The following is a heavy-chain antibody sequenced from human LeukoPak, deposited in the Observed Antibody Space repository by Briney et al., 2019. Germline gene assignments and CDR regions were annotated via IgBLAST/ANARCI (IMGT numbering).Heavy chain of an antibody. V-gene: IGHV4-59*01. CDR1: GGFISSYY. D-gene: IGHD6-19*01. CDR3: ASGYSSGWFDY. J-gene: IGHJ4*02. Sequence: SETLSLTCTVSGGFISSYYWSWIRQPPGKGLEWIGYIYYSGSTNYNPSLKSRVTISVDTSKNQFSLKLSSVTAADTAVYYCASGYSSGWFDYWGQGTLVTVSS. CDR2: IYYSGST.